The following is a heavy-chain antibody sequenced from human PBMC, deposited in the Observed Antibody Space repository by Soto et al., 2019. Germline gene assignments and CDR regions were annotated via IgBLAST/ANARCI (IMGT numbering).Heavy chain of an antibody. CDR2: ISYDGSNK. J-gene: IGHJ1*01. CDR3: AKEWDQYVAVAGSKAEYFQH. Sequence: GGSLRLSCAASGFTFSSYGMHWVRQAPGKGLEWVAVISYDGSNKYYADSVKGRFTISRDNSKNTLYLQMNSLRAEDTAVYYCAKEWDQYVAVAGSKAEYFQHWGQGTLVTVSS. D-gene: IGHD6-19*01. CDR1: GFTFSSYG. V-gene: IGHV3-30*18.